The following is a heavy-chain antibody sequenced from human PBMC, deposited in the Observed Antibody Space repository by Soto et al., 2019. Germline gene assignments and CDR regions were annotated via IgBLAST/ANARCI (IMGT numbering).Heavy chain of an antibody. CDR2: IYYSGST. J-gene: IGHJ5*02. D-gene: IGHD3-10*01. Sequence: SETLSLTCTVSGGSISSYYWSWIRQPPGKGLEWIGYIYYSGSTNYNPSLKSRVTISVDTSKNQFSLKLSSVTAADTAVYYCARELLPMVRGEGWFDPWGQGTLVTISS. CDR1: GGSISSYY. V-gene: IGHV4-59*01. CDR3: ARELLPMVRGEGWFDP.